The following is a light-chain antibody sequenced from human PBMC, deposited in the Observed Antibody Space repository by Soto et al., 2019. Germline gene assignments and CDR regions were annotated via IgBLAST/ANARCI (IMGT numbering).Light chain of an antibody. CDR2: KAS. CDR3: QQYNPYSPWT. Sequence: DIHMTQSPPTLSASVVDRFTISCRASQSITGWLAWFQQKPGKAPKLLISKASKLESGVPSRFSGSGSGTDFTLTISGLQPDDFATYYCQQYNPYSPWTFGQGTKVDIK. V-gene: IGKV1-5*03. CDR1: QSITGW. J-gene: IGKJ1*01.